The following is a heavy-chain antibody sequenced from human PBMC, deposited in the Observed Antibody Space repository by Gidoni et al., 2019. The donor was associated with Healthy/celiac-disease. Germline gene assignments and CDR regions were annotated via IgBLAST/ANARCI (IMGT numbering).Heavy chain of an antibody. J-gene: IGHJ6*02. Sequence: EVQLVESGGGLVQPGGSLRLSCAASGFTFSSYDMNLVRQAPGKGLEWVSYISSSGSTIYYADSVKGRFTISRDNAKNSLYLQMNSLRAEDTAVYYCARVGDCSSSSCYIPYYYYYGMDVWGQGTTVTVSS. CDR3: ARVGDCSSSSCYIPYYYYYGMDV. V-gene: IGHV3-48*03. CDR2: ISSSGSTI. D-gene: IGHD2-2*02. CDR1: GFTFSSYD.